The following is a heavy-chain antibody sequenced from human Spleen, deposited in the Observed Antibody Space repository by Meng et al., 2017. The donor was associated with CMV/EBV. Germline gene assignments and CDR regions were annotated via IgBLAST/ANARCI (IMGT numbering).Heavy chain of an antibody. CDR3: ARDSADCSSTSCYVGLGSLFDP. Sequence: QVQLQESGPVLVKPPQTLSLTCTLSGCSSSCGDYYWSWIRQPPGKGLEWIGRIYTSGSTNYNPSLKSRVTMSVDTSKNQFSLKLSSVTAADTAVYYCARDSADCSSTSCYVGLGSLFDPWGQGTLVTVSS. D-gene: IGHD2-2*01. J-gene: IGHJ5*02. CDR1: GCSSSCGDYY. V-gene: IGHV4-61*02. CDR2: IYTSGST.